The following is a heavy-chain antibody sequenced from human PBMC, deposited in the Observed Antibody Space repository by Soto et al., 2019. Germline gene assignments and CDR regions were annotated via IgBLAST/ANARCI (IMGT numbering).Heavy chain of an antibody. Sequence: PGGSLRLSCAASGFTFSSYSMNWVRQAPGKGLEWVSYISSSSSTIYYADSVNGRFTISRDNAKNSLYLQMNSLRAEDTAVYHCARDKEAIVVVPAASYLYDAFDIWGQGTMVTVSS. V-gene: IGHV3-48*01. D-gene: IGHD2-2*01. J-gene: IGHJ3*02. CDR3: ARDKEAIVVVPAASYLYDAFDI. CDR2: ISSSSSTI. CDR1: GFTFSSYS.